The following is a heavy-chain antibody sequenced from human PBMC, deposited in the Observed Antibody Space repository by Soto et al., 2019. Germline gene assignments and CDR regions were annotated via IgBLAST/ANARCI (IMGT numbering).Heavy chain of an antibody. CDR2: ISYDGSNK. V-gene: IGHV3-30-3*01. D-gene: IGHD2-2*01. CDR3: ARGWGTSALEN. CDR1: GVTFSSYA. J-gene: IGHJ4*02. Sequence: QVQLVESGGGVVQPGRYLRVSCAASGVTFSSYAMHWVRQAPGKGLEWVAVISYDGSNKYYADSVKGRFTISRDNSKNTLYLQMNSLRAEDTAVYYCARGWGTSALENWGQGTLVTVSS.